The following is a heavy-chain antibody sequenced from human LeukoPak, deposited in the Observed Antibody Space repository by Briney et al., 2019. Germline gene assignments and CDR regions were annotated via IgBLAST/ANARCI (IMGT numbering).Heavy chain of an antibody. CDR2: ISYDGSNK. V-gene: IGHV3-30-3*01. D-gene: IGHD5-18*01. CDR3: ARVPKDTAMEPALDY. J-gene: IGHJ4*02. CDR1: GFTFSSYA. Sequence: PGGSLRLSCAASGFTFSSYAMHWVRQAPGKGLEWVAVISYDGSNKYYADSVKGRFTISRDNSKNTLYLQMNSLRAEDTAVYYCARVPKDTAMEPALDYWGQGTLVTVSS.